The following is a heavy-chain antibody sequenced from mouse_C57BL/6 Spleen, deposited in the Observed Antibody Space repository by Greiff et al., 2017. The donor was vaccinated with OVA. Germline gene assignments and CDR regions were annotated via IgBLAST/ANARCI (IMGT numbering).Heavy chain of an antibody. D-gene: IGHD2-3*01. CDR2: ISDGGSYT. J-gene: IGHJ2*01. V-gene: IGHV5-4*03. CDR1: GFTFSSYA. Sequence: EVKVVESGGGLVKPGGSLKLSCAASGFTFSSYAMSWVRQTPEKRLEWVATISDGGSYTYYPDNVKGRFTISRDNAKNNLYLQMSHLKSEDTAMYYCARVDGYYVDYWGQGTTLTVSS. CDR3: ARVDGYYVDY.